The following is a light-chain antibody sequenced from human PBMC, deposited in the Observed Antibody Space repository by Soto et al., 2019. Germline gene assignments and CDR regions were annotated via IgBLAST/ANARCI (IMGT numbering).Light chain of an antibody. Sequence: QTVVTQEPSFSVSPGGTVTLTCGLPSGSVSTNYYPSWYQQAPGQAPRTLIYRTKTRSSGVPDRFSGSILGNKAALTITGAQADDESDYYCVLYMGGGWVFGGGTKVTVL. CDR2: RTK. V-gene: IGLV8-61*01. J-gene: IGLJ3*02. CDR1: SGSVSTNYY. CDR3: VLYMGGGWV.